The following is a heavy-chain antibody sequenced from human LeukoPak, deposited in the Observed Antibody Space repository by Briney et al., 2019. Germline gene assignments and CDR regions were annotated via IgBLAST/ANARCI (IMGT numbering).Heavy chain of an antibody. V-gene: IGHV4-59*01. CDR1: GGSISSYY. J-gene: IGHJ3*02. CDR3: ARAGDGYNSSPFDI. Sequence: SETLSLTCTVSGGSISSYYWSWIRQPPGKGLEWIGYIYYSGGTNYNPSLKSRVTISVDTSKNQFSLKLSSVTAADTAVYYCARAGDGYNSSPFDIWGQGTMVTVSS. D-gene: IGHD5-24*01. CDR2: IYYSGGT.